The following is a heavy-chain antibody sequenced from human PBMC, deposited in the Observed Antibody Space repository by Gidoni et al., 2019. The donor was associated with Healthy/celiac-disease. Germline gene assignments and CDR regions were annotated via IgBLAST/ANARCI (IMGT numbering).Heavy chain of an antibody. D-gene: IGHD3-22*01. Sequence: QVQLQESGPGLVKPSETLSLTCTVSGYSISSGYYWGWIRQPPGKGLEWLGSIYHSGSTYYNPSLKSRVTISVDTSKNQFSLKLSSVTAADTAVYYCARVGREVELGDYDSSGPHAFDIWGQGTMVTVSS. CDR3: ARVGREVELGDYDSSGPHAFDI. J-gene: IGHJ3*02. CDR1: GYSISSGYY. V-gene: IGHV4-38-2*02. CDR2: IYHSGST.